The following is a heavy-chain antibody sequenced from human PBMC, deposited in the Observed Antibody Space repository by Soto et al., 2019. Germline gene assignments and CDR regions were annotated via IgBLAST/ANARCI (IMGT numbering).Heavy chain of an antibody. D-gene: IGHD4-17*01. CDR3: ARGSTVTTPFDN. CDR2: IIPIFGTA. J-gene: IGHJ4*02. V-gene: IGHV1-69*01. CDR1: GGTFSSYA. Sequence: QVQLVQSGAEVKMPGSSVKVSCKTSGGTFSSYAISWVRQAPGQGLEWMGGIIPIFGTANYAQKFQGRVTITADESTSTAYMELSRVRSEDTAVYYCARGSTVTTPFDNWGQGTLVSVSS.